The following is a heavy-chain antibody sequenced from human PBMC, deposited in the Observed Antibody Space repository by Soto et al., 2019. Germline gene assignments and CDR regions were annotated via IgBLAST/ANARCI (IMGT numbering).Heavy chain of an antibody. CDR1: GYRFANYW. Sequence: GESLKISCKASGYRFANYWIGWVRQMPGKGLELMGIIYPDDSDTRYSPSFQGRVTISADKSITTAYLQWSSLKASDTAMYYCARFPSGRDPNWFDTWGQGTLVTVSS. CDR2: IYPDDSDT. CDR3: ARFPSGRDPNWFDT. D-gene: IGHD1-26*01. J-gene: IGHJ5*02. V-gene: IGHV5-51*01.